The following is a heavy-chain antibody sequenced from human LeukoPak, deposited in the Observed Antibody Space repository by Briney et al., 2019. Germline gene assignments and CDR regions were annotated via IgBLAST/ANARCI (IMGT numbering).Heavy chain of an antibody. Sequence: NASETLCLTCTVSGGSISSDNHYWTWIRQPAGKGLEWIGRIYTSGSTNYNPSLKSRVTISIDTSQNQFSLKLSSVTAADTALYYCARGRPGNYFDYWGQGTLVTVSS. CDR3: ARGRPGNYFDY. CDR1: GGSISSDNHY. V-gene: IGHV4-61*02. J-gene: IGHJ4*02. CDR2: IYTSGST.